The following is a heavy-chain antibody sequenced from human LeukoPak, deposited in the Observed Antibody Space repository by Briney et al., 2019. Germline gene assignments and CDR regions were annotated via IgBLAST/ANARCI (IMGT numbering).Heavy chain of an antibody. J-gene: IGHJ4*02. D-gene: IGHD3-3*01. CDR1: GYTFTGYY. CDR2: INPNSGGT. CDR3: ARAILGDFWSGYYTKVFDY. Sequence: ASVKVSCTASGYTFTGYYIHWVRQAPGQGLEWMGRINPNSGGTNYAQKLQGRVTMTTDTSTSTAYMELRSLRSDDTAVYYCARAILGDFWSGYYTKVFDYWGQGTLVTVSS. V-gene: IGHV1-2*06.